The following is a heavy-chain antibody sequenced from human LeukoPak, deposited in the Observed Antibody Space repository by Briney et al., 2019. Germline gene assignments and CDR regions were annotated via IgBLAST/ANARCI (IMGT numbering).Heavy chain of an antibody. J-gene: IGHJ5*02. D-gene: IGHD2-2*01. CDR2: IYYSGST. Sequence: PSQTLSLTCTVSGGSISSGGYYWSWIRQHPGKGLEWIGYIYYSGSTYYNPSLKSRVTISVDTSKNQFSLKLSSVTAADTAVYYCARLISFQYNCFDPWGQGTLVTVSS. CDR1: GGSISSGGYY. V-gene: IGHV4-31*03. CDR3: ARLISFQYNCFDP.